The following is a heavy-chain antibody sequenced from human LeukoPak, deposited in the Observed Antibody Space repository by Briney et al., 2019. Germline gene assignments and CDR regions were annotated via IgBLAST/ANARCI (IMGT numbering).Heavy chain of an antibody. D-gene: IGHD5-12*01. CDR3: ARGDSGYDYEMVFDY. Sequence: SETLSLTCTVSGGSISSYYWSWIRQPPGKGLEWIGYIYYSGSTNYNPSLKSRVTISVDTSKNQFSLKLSSVTAADTAVYYCARGDSGYDYEMVFDYWGQGTLVTVSS. CDR1: GGSISSYY. J-gene: IGHJ4*02. CDR2: IYYSGST. V-gene: IGHV4-59*01.